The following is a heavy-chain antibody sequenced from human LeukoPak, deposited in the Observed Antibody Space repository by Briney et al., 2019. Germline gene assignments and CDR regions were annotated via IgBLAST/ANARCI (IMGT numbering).Heavy chain of an antibody. CDR1: GFTFSSYS. CDR3: ARDRDPDHSNSPSAFDY. Sequence: PGGSLRLSCAASGFTFSSYSMNWVRQAPGKGLEWVSSISSGSSYIHDGDPVKGRFTISRDNAKNSLDLQMNSLRAEDTAVYYCARDRDPDHSNSPSAFDYWGQGTLVTVSS. CDR2: ISSGSSYI. J-gene: IGHJ4*02. D-gene: IGHD4-23*01. V-gene: IGHV3-21*01.